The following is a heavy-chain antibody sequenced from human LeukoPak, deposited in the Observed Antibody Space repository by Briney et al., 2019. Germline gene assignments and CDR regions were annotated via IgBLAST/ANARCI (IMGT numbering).Heavy chain of an antibody. CDR3: ARDGDFWSGYYSNYYYAMDV. Sequence: GGSLRLSCVASGFTFSGYWMHWVRQAPGKGQVGVSRINSDESSITYADPVKGRFTVSRDNAKNTLYLQMNSLRAEDTAVYYCARDGDFWSGYYSNYYYAMDVWGQGTTVTVSS. CDR1: GFTFSGYW. CDR2: INSDESSI. V-gene: IGHV3-74*01. D-gene: IGHD3-3*01. J-gene: IGHJ6*02.